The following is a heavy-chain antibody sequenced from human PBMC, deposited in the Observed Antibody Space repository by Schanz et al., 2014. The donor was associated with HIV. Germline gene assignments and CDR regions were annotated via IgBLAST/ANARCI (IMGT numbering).Heavy chain of an antibody. D-gene: IGHD3-10*01. J-gene: IGHJ6*02. V-gene: IGHV3-33*01. CDR1: GFTFSTYG. CDR3: ARDPAYYYASGSFPYYYYGMDV. CDR2: ISGGGGKT. Sequence: QVQLVESGGGVVQPGRSLRLSCAASGFTFSTYGMHWVRQAPGKGLEWVSIISGGGGKTYYADSVKGRFTISRDNSKNTLYLQMNSLRAEDTAVYYCARDPAYYYASGSFPYYYYGMDVWGQGTTVTVSS.